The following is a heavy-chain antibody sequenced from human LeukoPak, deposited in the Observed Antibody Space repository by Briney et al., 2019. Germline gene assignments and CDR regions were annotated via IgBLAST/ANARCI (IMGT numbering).Heavy chain of an antibody. Sequence: SVKVSCKASGDTFTSYAISWVRQAPGQGFEWMGGIIPIFGTANYAQKFQGRVTITADKSTSTAYMELSSLRSEDTAVYYCASPAAHCGGDCYFDYWGQGTLVTVSS. CDR3: ASPAAHCGGDCYFDY. V-gene: IGHV1-69*06. D-gene: IGHD2-21*02. J-gene: IGHJ4*02. CDR2: IIPIFGTA. CDR1: GDTFTSYA.